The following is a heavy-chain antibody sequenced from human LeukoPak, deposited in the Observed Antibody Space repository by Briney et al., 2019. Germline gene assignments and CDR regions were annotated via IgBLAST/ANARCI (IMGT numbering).Heavy chain of an antibody. CDR1: GASVSSFY. CDR3: ARVVYYYDSSGYYSAFDI. D-gene: IGHD3-22*01. Sequence: PSETLSLTCTVSGASVSSFYWSWIRQPPGKRLEWIGFMYYSGSTNYNSSLKSRVTISVDRSKNQFSLKLSSVTAADTAVYYCARVVYYYDSSGYYSAFDIWGQGTMVTVSS. V-gene: IGHV4-59*02. CDR2: MYYSGST. J-gene: IGHJ3*02.